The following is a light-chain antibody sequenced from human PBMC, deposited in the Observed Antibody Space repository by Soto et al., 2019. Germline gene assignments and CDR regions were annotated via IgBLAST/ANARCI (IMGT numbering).Light chain of an antibody. V-gene: IGKV3-11*01. Sequence: LTPSPATLSLSPGERATLSCRASQSVSSNLAWYRQKPGQSPRLLIYDASNRATGIPARFSGSGSGTDFTLTISSLEPEDFAVYYCQQYGISPRTFGQGTKVDIK. CDR3: QQYGISPRT. CDR2: DAS. CDR1: QSVSSN. J-gene: IGKJ1*01.